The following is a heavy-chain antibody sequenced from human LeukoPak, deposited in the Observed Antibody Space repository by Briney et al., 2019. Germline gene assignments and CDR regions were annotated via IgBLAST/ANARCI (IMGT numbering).Heavy chain of an antibody. V-gene: IGHV4-59*01. D-gene: IGHD3-10*01. J-gene: IGHJ4*02. Sequence: SETLSLTCTVSGGSISSYYWSWIRQPPGKGLEWIGYIYYSGSTNYNPSLKSRVTISVDTSKNQFSLKLSSVTAADTAVYYCARESMGLLVVYWGQGTLVTVSS. CDR1: GGSISSYY. CDR2: IYYSGST. CDR3: ARESMGLLVVY.